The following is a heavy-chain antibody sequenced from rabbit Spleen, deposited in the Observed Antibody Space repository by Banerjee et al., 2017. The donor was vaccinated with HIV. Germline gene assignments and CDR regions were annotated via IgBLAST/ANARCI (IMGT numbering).Heavy chain of an antibody. CDR3: ARDLAAWNSGSYAFNL. Sequence: QSLEESGGGLVKPGGTLTLTCEASGIDFSNYYYMCWVRQAPGKGLEWIACINAITGKAVYANWAKGRSTISKTSSTTVTLQMTSLTAADTATYFCARDLAAWNSGSYAFNLWGPGTLVTVS. J-gene: IGHJ4*01. CDR2: INAITGKA. D-gene: IGHD1-1*01. V-gene: IGHV1S40*01. CDR1: GIDFSNYYY.